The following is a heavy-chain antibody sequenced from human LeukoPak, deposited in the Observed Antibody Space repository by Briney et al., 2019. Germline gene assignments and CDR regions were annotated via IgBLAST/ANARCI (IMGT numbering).Heavy chain of an antibody. CDR3: ARGLYPRRGNFDY. V-gene: IGHV3-23*01. CDR2: IRGSGEST. D-gene: IGHD2-2*01. Sequence: GGSLRLSCAASGFTFSTYAMSGVRQAPGKGLEGVAAIRGSGESTNYADSADAVKGRFTISRDNSNHMLYLQMHSLRAEDPAVYYCARGLYPRRGNFDYWRQGTLAIVSS. CDR1: GFTFSTYA. J-gene: IGHJ4*02.